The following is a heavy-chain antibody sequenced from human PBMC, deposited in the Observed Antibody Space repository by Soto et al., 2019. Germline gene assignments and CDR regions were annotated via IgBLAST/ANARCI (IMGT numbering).Heavy chain of an antibody. D-gene: IGHD6-13*01. CDR3: ARGARSEGIWYYFDY. Sequence: SETLSLTCTVSGGSISSGGYYWSWIRQHPGKGLEWIGYIYYSGSTYYNPSLKSRVTISVDTSKNQFSLKLSSVTAADTAVYYCARGARSEGIWYYFDYWGQGTLVTVSS. CDR1: GGSISSGGYY. J-gene: IGHJ4*02. CDR2: IYYSGST. V-gene: IGHV4-31*03.